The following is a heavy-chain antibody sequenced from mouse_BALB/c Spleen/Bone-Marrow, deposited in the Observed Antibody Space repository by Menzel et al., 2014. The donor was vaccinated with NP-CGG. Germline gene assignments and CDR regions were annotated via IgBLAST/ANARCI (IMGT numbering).Heavy chain of an antibody. CDR2: IHPDNVGT. V-gene: IGHV1-18*01. J-gene: IGHJ2*01. CDR3: AALYGIVFDY. CDR1: GYTFTEYT. Sequence: EVKLQESGPELVKPGASVKISCKTSGYTFTEYTMHWVKQSHGKSLEWIGGIHPDNVGTSYNQKFEGKATLTVDKSSSTANMELRSLTSEDSAVYYCAALYGIVFDYWGQGTTLTVSS. D-gene: IGHD2-1*01.